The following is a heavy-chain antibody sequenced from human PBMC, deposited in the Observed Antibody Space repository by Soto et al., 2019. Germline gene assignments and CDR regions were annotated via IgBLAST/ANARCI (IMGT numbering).Heavy chain of an antibody. Sequence: EVQLVESGGGLVQPGGSLRLSCAASGFTFSDYWMAWARQAPGKGLFWVSRINSDGSIAHYAESVKGRFTISRDNAKNTPWLQANSLRDDDTAVYYCGRERWGLLDIWGQGAMVTVSS. CDR1: GFTFSDYW. D-gene: IGHD7-27*01. V-gene: IGHV3-74*01. CDR2: INSDGSIA. J-gene: IGHJ3*02. CDR3: GRERWGLLDI.